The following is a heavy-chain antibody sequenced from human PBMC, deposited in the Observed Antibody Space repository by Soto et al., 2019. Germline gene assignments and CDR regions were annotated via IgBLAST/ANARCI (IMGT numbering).Heavy chain of an antibody. CDR1: GGSISSYY. CDR2: IYYSGST. CDR3: ARHVDV. V-gene: IGHV4-59*08. Sequence: SETLSLTCTVSGGSISSYYWSWIRQPPGKGLEWIGYIYYSGSTNYNPSLKSRVTISVDTSKNQFSLKLSSVTAADTAVYYCARHVDVWGKGTTFTVSS. J-gene: IGHJ6*03.